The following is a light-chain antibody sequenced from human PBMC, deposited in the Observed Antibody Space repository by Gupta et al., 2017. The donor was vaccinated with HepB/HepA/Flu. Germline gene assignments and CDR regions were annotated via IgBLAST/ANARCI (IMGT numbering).Light chain of an antibody. J-gene: IGKJ3*01. V-gene: IGKV3-20*01. CDR3: QQYGSSPWFT. Sequence: EIVLTQSPGTLSLSPGERATLSCRASQSVSSTFLAWYKQKPGQAPRLLIYGASSKDSGIPDRFSGSGYGKDFTLTISRREPEDFAGYYCQQYGSSPWFTFGPGTXVDIK. CDR1: QSVSSTF. CDR2: GAS.